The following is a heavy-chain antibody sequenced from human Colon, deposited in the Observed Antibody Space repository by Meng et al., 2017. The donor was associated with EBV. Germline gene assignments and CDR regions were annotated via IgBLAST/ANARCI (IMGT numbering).Heavy chain of an antibody. CDR3: ASSDCSGGTCYLDC. J-gene: IGHJ4*02. CDR1: GGSFSDSY. CDR2: INHVGST. V-gene: IGHV4-34*01. Sequence: QVQLQQWGAGLLKPSEPLSLTCTADGGSFSDSYWTWIRQPPGKGLEWIGEINHVGSTTYNPSLKSRVTISVDTSKNQFSLKLSSVTAADAAVYYCASSDCSGGTCYLDCWGQGTLVTVSS. D-gene: IGHD2-15*01.